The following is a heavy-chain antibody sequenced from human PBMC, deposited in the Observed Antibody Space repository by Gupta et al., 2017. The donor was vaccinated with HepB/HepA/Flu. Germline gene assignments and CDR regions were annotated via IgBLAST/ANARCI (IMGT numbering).Heavy chain of an antibody. CDR1: GFTFSSYS. CDR2: ISSSSSYI. D-gene: IGHD2-15*01. V-gene: IGHV3-21*01. J-gene: IGHJ4*02. Sequence: EVQLVESGGGLVKPGGSRRLYCAASGFTFSSYSMNWVRQAPGKGLEWVSSISSSSSYIYYADSVKGRFTISRDNAKNSLYLQMNSLRAEDTAVYYCARDGVVVVAAAFDYWGQGTLVTVSS. CDR3: ARDGVVVVAAAFDY.